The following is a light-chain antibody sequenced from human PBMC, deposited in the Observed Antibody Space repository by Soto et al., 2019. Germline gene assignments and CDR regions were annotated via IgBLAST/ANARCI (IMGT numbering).Light chain of an antibody. CDR1: QSVSSY. CDR2: DTS. V-gene: IGKV3-20*01. CDR3: QQYGSIPWT. Sequence: EIVLTQSPATLSLSPGERATLSCRASQSVSSYLAWYQQKPGQAPRLLIYDTSSRATGIPDRFSGSGSGTDFTLTISRLEPEDFAVYYCQQYGSIPWTFGQGTRLEI. J-gene: IGKJ5*01.